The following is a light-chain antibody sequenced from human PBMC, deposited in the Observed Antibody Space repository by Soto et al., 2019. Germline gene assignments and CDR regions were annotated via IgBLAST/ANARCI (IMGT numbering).Light chain of an antibody. CDR2: HTS. Sequence: EIVLTHSPGTLSLYPWERATLSCRASQSVGGSLAWYQQRPGRAPRLLVYHTSNRATGIPDRFSASGSGTDFTLTISRLEPEDFAVYYSQQYQSSPRTFGQGTKVDIK. V-gene: IGKV3-20*01. CDR3: QQYQSSPRT. CDR1: QSVGGS. J-gene: IGKJ1*01.